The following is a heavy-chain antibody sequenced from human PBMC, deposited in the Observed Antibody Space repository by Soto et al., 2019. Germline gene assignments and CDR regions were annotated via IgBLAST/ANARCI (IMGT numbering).Heavy chain of an antibody. Sequence: GESLKISCKGSGYSFTSYWIGWVRQMPGKGLEWMGIIYPGDSDTRYSPSFQGQVTISADKSISTAYLRWSSLKASDTAMYYCARHDSSGFYYYYGMDVWGQGTTVTVSS. J-gene: IGHJ6*02. CDR3: ARHDSSGFYYYYGMDV. CDR2: IYPGDSDT. D-gene: IGHD6-19*01. V-gene: IGHV5-51*01. CDR1: GYSFTSYW.